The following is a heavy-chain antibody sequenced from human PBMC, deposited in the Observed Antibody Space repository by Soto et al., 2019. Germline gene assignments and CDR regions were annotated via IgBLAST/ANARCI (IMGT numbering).Heavy chain of an antibody. CDR2: IRNKANRYTT. D-gene: IGHD6-13*01. J-gene: IGHJ4*01. CDR3: TRADPLAPGTLDY. Sequence: LRLSCAASGFTFSDHYMDWVRQAPGKGLEWVGRIRNKANRYTTEYAASVKGRFTISRDDSRNSLYLQMNSLQTEDTAVYYCTRADPLAPGTLDYSGAGSILTVYS. V-gene: IGHV3-72*01. CDR1: GFTFSDHY.